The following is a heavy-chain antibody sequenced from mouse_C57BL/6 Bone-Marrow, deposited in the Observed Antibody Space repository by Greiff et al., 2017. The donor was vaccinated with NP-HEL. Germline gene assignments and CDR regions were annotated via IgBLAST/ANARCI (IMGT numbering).Heavy chain of an antibody. D-gene: IGHD4-1*01. CDR3: ARHEVTGYYFDY. CDR2: FYPGSGSI. V-gene: IGHV1-62-2*01. J-gene: IGHJ2*01. CDR1: GYTFTEYT. Sequence: VQLQESGAELVKPGASVKLSCKASGYTFTEYTIHWVKQRPGQGLEWIGWFYPGSGSIKYNEKFKDKATFTADKSSSTVYMELSRLTSEASAVYFCARHEVTGYYFDYWGQGTTLTVSS.